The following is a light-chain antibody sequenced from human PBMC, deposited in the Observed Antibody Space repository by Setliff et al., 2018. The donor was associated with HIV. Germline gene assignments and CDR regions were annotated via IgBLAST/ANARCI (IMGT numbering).Light chain of an antibody. V-gene: IGLV2-14*03. J-gene: IGLJ1*01. CDR3: SSFTGTGTYV. CDR2: DVN. Sequence: QSVLTQPASVSGSPGQSITISCTGTSSDVGGYKYVSWYQQHPGRAPKLIIYDVNSRPSGISRRFSGSKSGSTASLTISGLQAEDEADYYCSSFTGTGTYVFGTGTKVTVL. CDR1: SSDVGGYKY.